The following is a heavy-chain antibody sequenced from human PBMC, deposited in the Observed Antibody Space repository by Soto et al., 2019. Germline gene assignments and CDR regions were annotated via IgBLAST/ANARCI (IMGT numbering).Heavy chain of an antibody. V-gene: IGHV5-10-1*01. Sequence: PGESLKISCNGSGYSFTIYCISLVLQMPGKGLEWMGRIDPSDSYTNYSPSFQGHVTISADKSISTAYLQWSSLKASDTAMYYCARQKHNVDTVDFDYWGQGTLVTVSS. J-gene: IGHJ4*02. CDR2: IDPSDSYT. D-gene: IGHD5-18*01. CDR1: GYSFTIYC. CDR3: ARQKHNVDTVDFDY.